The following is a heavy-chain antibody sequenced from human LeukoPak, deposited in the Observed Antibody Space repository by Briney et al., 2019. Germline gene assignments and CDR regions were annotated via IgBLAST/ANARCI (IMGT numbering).Heavy chain of an antibody. CDR2: ISSSSSYI. CDR1: GFTFSSYE. Sequence: GGSLRLSCAASGFTFSSYEMNWVRQAPGKGLEWVSSISSSSSYIYYADSVKGRFTISRDNAKNSLYLQMNSLRAEDTAVYYCAREHTSGVYYFDYWGQGTLVTVSS. CDR3: AREHTSGVYYFDY. V-gene: IGHV3-21*01. D-gene: IGHD3-16*01. J-gene: IGHJ4*02.